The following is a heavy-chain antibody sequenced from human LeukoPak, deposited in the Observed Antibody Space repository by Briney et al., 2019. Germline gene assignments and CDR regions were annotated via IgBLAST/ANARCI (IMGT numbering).Heavy chain of an antibody. CDR2: IYSGGST. D-gene: IGHD3-22*01. CDR1: GFTVSSNY. Sequence: GGSLRLSCAASGFTVSSNYMSWVRQAPGKGLEWVSVIYSGGSTYYADSVKGRFTTSRDNSKNTLYLQMNSLRAEDTAVYYCARDLWDDSSGYYIYWGQGTLVTVSS. V-gene: IGHV3-66*02. J-gene: IGHJ4*02. CDR3: ARDLWDDSSGYYIY.